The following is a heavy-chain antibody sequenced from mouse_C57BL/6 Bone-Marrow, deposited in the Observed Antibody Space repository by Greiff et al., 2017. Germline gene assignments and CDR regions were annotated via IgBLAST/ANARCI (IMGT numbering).Heavy chain of an antibody. Sequence: EVKLVESEGGLVQPGSSMKLSCTASGFTFSDYYMAWVRQVPEKGLEWVANINSDGSSTYYLDSLKSRFIISRDNAKNILYLQMNRLKSEDTATYYCARYAGKYVYYAMDYWGQGTSVTVSS. V-gene: IGHV5-16*01. CDR3: ARYAGKYVYYAMDY. D-gene: IGHD5-1-1*01. J-gene: IGHJ4*01. CDR1: GFTFSDYY. CDR2: INSDGSST.